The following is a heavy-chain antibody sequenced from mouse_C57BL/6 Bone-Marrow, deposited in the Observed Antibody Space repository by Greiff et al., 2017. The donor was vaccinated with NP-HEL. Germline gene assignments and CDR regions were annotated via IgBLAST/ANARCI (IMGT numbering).Heavy chain of an antibody. J-gene: IGHJ4*01. CDR3: VREGPYYYAMDY. D-gene: IGHD3-3*01. CDR2: IHPNSGST. Sequence: VQLQQPGAELVKPGASVKLSCKASGYTFTSYRMHWVKQRPGQGLEWIGMIHPNSGSTNYNEKFKSKATLTVDKSSSTAYMQLSSLTSEDSAVYYCVREGPYYYAMDYWGQGTSVTVSS. V-gene: IGHV1-64*01. CDR1: GYTFTSYR.